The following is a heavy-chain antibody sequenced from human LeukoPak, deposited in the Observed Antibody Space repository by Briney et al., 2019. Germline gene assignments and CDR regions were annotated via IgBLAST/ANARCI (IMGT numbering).Heavy chain of an antibody. CDR2: IYTSGST. CDR3: ARDLTLGYCSSTSCYTGFDP. J-gene: IGHJ5*02. D-gene: IGHD2-2*02. CDR1: GGSISSYY. V-gene: IGHV4-4*07. Sequence: SETLSLTCTVSGGSISSYYWSWIRQPAGKGLEWIGRIYTSGSTNYNPSLKSRVTMSVDTSKNQFSLKLSFVTAADTAVYYCARDLTLGYCSSTSCYTGFDPWGQGTLVTVSS.